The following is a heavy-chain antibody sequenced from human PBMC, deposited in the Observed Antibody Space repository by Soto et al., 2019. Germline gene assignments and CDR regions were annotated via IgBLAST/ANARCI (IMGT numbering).Heavy chain of an antibody. CDR3: ARGVGSSPPRY. D-gene: IGHD1-26*01. V-gene: IGHV4-59*01. Sequence: SETLSLTCTISGGSISVYYWSWIRQPPGQALEWIGYIYDSGSPYYDPSLRSRVIISADTSKNQISLKLTSATAADTAVYYCARGVGSSPPRYWGRGTLVTVSS. CDR2: IYDSGSP. CDR1: GGSISVYY. J-gene: IGHJ4*02.